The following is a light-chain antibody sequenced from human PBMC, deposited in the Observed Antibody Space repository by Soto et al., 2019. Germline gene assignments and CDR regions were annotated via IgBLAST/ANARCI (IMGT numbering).Light chain of an antibody. CDR3: QQSHFYWS. J-gene: IGKJ1*01. CDR2: KAS. Sequence: DIQMTQSPSTLPASVGDRVTIACRASQTIGNWLAWYQQKPGKVPKLLIYKASSLEIGFPSRFSGSGSGTEFTLTISSLQPDDFATYYCQQSHFYWSFGQGTKVEIK. CDR1: QTIGNW. V-gene: IGKV1-5*03.